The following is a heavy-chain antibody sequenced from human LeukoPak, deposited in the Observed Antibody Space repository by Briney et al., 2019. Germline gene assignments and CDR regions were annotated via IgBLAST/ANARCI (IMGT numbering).Heavy chain of an antibody. D-gene: IGHD3-10*01. CDR1: GGSISSYY. J-gene: IGHJ3*02. CDR2: IDTSGST. CDR3: ARDRSYYYGSGSYPEDAFDI. V-gene: IGHV4-4*07. Sequence: PSETLSLTCTVSGGSISSYYWSWIRQPAGKGLEWIGRIDTSGSTNYNPSLKSRVTMAVDTSKNQFSLKLSSVTAADTAVYYCARDRSYYYGSGSYPEDAFDIWGQGTMVTVSS.